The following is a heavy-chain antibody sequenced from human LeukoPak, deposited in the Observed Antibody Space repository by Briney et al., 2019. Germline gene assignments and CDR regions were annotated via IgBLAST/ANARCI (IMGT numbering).Heavy chain of an antibody. CDR3: AKDQSRVGGSDPFDS. J-gene: IGHJ5*01. CDR1: GFTFTNCA. CDR2: ISGSGASR. Sequence: GESLRLSCAASGFTFTNCAMSWVRQAPGKGLEWVSSISGSGASRYYAGSVKGRFTISRDNSKNTVYLQMDSLSVEDTAVYFCAKDQSRVGGSDPFDSWGQGTLVTVSS. D-gene: IGHD1-26*01. V-gene: IGHV3-23*01.